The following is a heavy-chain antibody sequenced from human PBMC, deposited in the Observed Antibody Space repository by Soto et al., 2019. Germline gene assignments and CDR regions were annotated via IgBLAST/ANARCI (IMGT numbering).Heavy chain of an antibody. CDR3: ARVRIRGYSSSPPSTKYYYYGMDV. V-gene: IGHV1-69*13. Sequence: SVKVSCKASGGTFSSYAISWVRQAPGQGLEWMGGIIAINGTTNYAQKLQGRVTMTADASTSTAYMELRSLRSDDTAVYYCARVRIRGYSSSPPSTKYYYYGMDVWGQGTTVTVSS. D-gene: IGHD6-6*01. CDR1: GGTFSSYA. J-gene: IGHJ6*02. CDR2: IIAINGTT.